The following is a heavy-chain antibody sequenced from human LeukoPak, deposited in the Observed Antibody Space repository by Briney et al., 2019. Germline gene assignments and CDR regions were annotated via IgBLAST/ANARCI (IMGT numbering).Heavy chain of an antibody. CDR3: ARSRGRGILPSALYYDFWSGYYHPFDY. V-gene: IGHV4-59*01. J-gene: IGHJ4*02. D-gene: IGHD3-3*01. Sequence: TSETLSLTCTVSGGSIGSYYWSWIRQPPGKGLEWIGYIYYSGSTNYNPSLKSRVTISVDTSKNQFSLKLSSVTAADTAVYYCARSRGRGILPSALYYDFWSGYYHPFDYWGQGTLVTVSS. CDR1: GGSIGSYY. CDR2: IYYSGST.